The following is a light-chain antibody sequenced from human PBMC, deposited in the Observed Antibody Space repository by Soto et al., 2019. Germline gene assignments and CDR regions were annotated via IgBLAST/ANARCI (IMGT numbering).Light chain of an antibody. CDR3: QQHGPVPYT. Sequence: EIVLTQSPGTLVLSPGDRATLSCRASQSVGSKAVVWFQQKPGQAPRLLIYAAFIRATGIPDRFSGSGSGTDFTLTITRLEPEDFAVYYCQQHGPVPYTFGQGTKLEIK. CDR1: QSVGSKA. V-gene: IGKV3-20*01. CDR2: AAF. J-gene: IGKJ2*01.